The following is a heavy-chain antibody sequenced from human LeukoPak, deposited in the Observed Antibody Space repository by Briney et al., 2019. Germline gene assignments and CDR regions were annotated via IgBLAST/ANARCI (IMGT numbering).Heavy chain of an antibody. J-gene: IGHJ3*02. CDR3: AGPYSGSYYTAFDI. CDR1: GFTFSSYS. CDR2: ISSSSSYI. D-gene: IGHD1-26*01. V-gene: IGHV3-21*01. Sequence: GGSLRLSCAASGFTFSSYSMNWVRQAPEKGLEWVSSISSSSSYIYYADSVKGRFTISRDNAKNSLYLQMNSLRAEDTAVYYCAGPYSGSYYTAFDIWGQGTMVTVSS.